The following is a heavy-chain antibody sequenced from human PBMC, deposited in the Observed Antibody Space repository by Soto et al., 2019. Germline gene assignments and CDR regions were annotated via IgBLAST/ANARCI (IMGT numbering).Heavy chain of an antibody. CDR1: GFTFSTYA. D-gene: IGHD3-16*02. J-gene: IGHJ4*02. V-gene: IGHV3-64D*06. CDR3: VKDRWIDY. CDR2: ISSNGGST. Sequence: LRLSCSASGFTFSTYAMHWVRQAPGRGLQYVSSISSNGGSTYYPDSVKGRFTISRDNSKNTLYLQMSSLRADDTAVYYCVKDRWIDYWGQGTLVTVSS.